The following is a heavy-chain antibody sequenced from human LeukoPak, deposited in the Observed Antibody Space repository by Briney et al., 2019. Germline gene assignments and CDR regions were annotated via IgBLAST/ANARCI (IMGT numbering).Heavy chain of an antibody. Sequence: GASVKVSCKASGYTFTGYYMSWVRQAPGQGLEWMGWINPNSGGTKYAQKFQGRVTMTRDTSISTAYMELSRLRSDDTAVYYCARFIDSWNYDYWGQGTLVTVSS. J-gene: IGHJ4*02. CDR3: ARFIDSWNYDY. D-gene: IGHD1-7*01. V-gene: IGHV1-2*02. CDR2: INPNSGGT. CDR1: GYTFTGYY.